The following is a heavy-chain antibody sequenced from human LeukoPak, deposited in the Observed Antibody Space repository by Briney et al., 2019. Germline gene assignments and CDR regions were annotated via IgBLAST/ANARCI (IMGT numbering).Heavy chain of an antibody. D-gene: IGHD3-9*01. Sequence: SETLSLTCAVYGGSFSGYYWSWIRQPPGKGLEWIGEINHSGSTNYNPSLKSRVTISVDTSKNQFSLKLSSVTAADTAVYYCARGRRVLRYFDWLSSGAFDIWGQGTMVTVSS. CDR2: INHSGST. CDR3: ARGRRVLRYFDWLSSGAFDI. V-gene: IGHV4-34*01. CDR1: GGSFSGYY. J-gene: IGHJ3*02.